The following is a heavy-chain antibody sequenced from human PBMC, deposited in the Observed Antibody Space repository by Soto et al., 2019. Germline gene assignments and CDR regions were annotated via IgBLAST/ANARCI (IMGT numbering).Heavy chain of an antibody. J-gene: IGHJ4*02. CDR1: GYTPTNYD. V-gene: IGHV1-18*01. D-gene: IGHD1-26*01. Sequence: QVPLVQSGPEVKKPGASVTVSCKTSGYTPTNYDIGWVRQAPGQGLEWMGWISAYNGNRNSAQKLQGRLTMTTDTSTKTAYMELRSLGSDDTAVYFCARALYRRGTYYDFDNWGQGTLVTVSS. CDR3: ARALYRRGTYYDFDN. CDR2: ISAYNGNR.